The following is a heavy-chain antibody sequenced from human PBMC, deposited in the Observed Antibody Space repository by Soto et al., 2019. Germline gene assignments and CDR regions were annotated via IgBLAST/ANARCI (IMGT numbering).Heavy chain of an antibody. J-gene: IGHJ4*02. V-gene: IGHV3-30*18. D-gene: IGHD3-10*01. CDR2: ISYDGSNK. CDR3: AKAKRITMVRGVYAPVDY. CDR1: GFTFSSYG. Sequence: SGGSLRLSCAASGFTFSSYGMHWVRQAPGKGLEWVAVISYDGSNKYYADSVKGRFTISRDNSKNTLYLQMNSLRAEDTAVYYCAKAKRITMVRGVYAPVDYWGQGTLVTVSS.